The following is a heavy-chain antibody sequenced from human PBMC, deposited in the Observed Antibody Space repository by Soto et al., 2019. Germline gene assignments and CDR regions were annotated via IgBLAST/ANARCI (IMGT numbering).Heavy chain of an antibody. CDR1: GDSITGYF. CDR3: ARISGGPIS. CDR2: IHSGGAT. J-gene: IGHJ5*02. V-gene: IGHV4-4*07. Sequence: SETLSLTCTVSGDSITGYFWNWFRQPAGKRLEWIGRIHSGGATDYNPSLRSRLTVSVDTSKSQLFLELNSVTAADTAVYYCARISGGPISWGQGTLVPSPQ.